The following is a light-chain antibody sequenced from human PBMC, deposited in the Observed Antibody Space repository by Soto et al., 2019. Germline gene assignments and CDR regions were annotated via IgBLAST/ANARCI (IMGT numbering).Light chain of an antibody. J-gene: IGLJ1*01. V-gene: IGLV2-8*01. CDR1: SSDVGGYNY. Sequence: QSALTQPPSASGSPGQSVTISCTGTSSDVGGYNYVSWYQQHPGEAPKLMIYEVSKRPSGFPDRFSGSKSGNTASLTVSGLQAEDEADFYCSSYAGGNNYVFGTGTKLTVL. CDR3: SSYAGGNNYV. CDR2: EVS.